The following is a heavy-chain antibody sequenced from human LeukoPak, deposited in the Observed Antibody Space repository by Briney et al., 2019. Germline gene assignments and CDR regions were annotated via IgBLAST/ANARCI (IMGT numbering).Heavy chain of an antibody. J-gene: IGHJ4*02. CDR1: GFTFSSYW. Sequence: PGGSLRLSCAASGFTFSSYWMSWVRQAPGKGLEWVANIKQDGSEKYYVDSVKGRFTISRDNAKNTLYLQMNSLRAEDTAVYYCAKGVRLTMVRVFDYWGQGTLVTVSS. CDR3: AKGVRLTMVRVFDY. V-gene: IGHV3-7*01. D-gene: IGHD3-10*01. CDR2: IKQDGSEK.